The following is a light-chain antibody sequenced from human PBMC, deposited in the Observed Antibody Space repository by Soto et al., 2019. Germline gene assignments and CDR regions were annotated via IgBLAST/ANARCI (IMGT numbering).Light chain of an antibody. CDR3: CCFAGSNTYI. CDR2: ESY. CDR1: SSDIGSFNL. Sequence: QSALTQPASLSGSPGQSITTSCTGTSSDIGSFNLVSWYQQFPGEVPKLIIYESYKRPSGISTRFSGSRSDNTASLTISGLQAEDEADYYCCCFAGSNTYIFGGGTKVTVL. V-gene: IGLV2-23*01. J-gene: IGLJ2*01.